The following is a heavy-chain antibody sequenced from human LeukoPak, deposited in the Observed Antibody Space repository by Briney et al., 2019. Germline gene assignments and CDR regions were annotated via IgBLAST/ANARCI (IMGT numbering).Heavy chain of an antibody. V-gene: IGHV3-30*18. CDR1: GFTFSSYG. J-gene: IGHJ4*02. CDR3: AKELEEYSSSGSDY. CDR2: ISYDGSNK. Sequence: HPGGSLRLSCAASGFTFSSYGMHWVRQAPGKGLEWVAVISYDGSNKYYADSVKGRFTISRDNSKNTLYLQMNGLRAEDTAVYYCAKELEEYSSSGSDYWGQGTLVTVSS. D-gene: IGHD6-6*01.